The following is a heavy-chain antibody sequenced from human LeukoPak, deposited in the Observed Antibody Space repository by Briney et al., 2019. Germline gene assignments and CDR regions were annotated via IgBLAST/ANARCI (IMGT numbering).Heavy chain of an antibody. D-gene: IGHD5-12*01. CDR2: IYTSGST. V-gene: IGHV4-61*02. J-gene: IGHJ4*02. CDR1: GGSISSGSYY. Sequence: SETLSLTCTVSGGSISSGSYYWSWIRQPAGKGLDWIGRIYTSGSTNYNPSLKSRVTISVDTSKNQFSLKLSSVTAADTAVYYCARLNVDIVATTFDYWGQGTLVTVSS. CDR3: ARLNVDIVATTFDY.